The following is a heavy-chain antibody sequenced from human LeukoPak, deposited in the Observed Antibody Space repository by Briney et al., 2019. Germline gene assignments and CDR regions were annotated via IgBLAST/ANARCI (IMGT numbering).Heavy chain of an antibody. V-gene: IGHV3-23*01. CDR2: ISSSGTGT. J-gene: IGHJ3*02. Sequence: PGGSLRLSCAASGFTFSSYVMIWVRQAPGKGLEWVSVISSSGTGTDYADSVKGRFTISRDNSKNTLYLQMNSLRAEDTAVYYCAKETVVVVAATPDAFDIWGQGTMVTVSS. CDR3: AKETVVVVAATPDAFDI. CDR1: GFTFSSYV. D-gene: IGHD2-15*01.